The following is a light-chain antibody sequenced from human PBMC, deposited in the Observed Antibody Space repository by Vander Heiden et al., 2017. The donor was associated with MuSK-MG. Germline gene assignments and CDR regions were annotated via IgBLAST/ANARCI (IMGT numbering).Light chain of an antibody. Sequence: DIQMTQSPSSLSASVGDRVTITCRASQTVNSYLSWYQQKPGTAPKLLIFAASNLQSGVPSRFSGSGSGTDFTLTIISLQPEDLATYYCQGTYSTPFTFGPGTKVEIK. J-gene: IGKJ3*01. CDR3: QGTYSTPFT. V-gene: IGKV1-39*01. CDR1: QTVNSY. CDR2: AAS.